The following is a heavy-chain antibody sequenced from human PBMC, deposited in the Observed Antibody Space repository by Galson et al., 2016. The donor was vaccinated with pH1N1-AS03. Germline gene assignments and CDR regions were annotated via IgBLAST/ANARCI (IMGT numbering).Heavy chain of an antibody. CDR1: GDSVLSDSAA. CDR3: VRDIYGDPLGE. CDR2: TYLRSTWYH. V-gene: IGHV6-1*01. D-gene: IGHD4-17*01. J-gene: IGHJ4*02. Sequence: CAISGDSVLSDSAAWNWVRQSPSRGLEWLGRTYLRSTWYHDYAESMKSRIIINANTSKNQFSLQLNPVTTEDTAVYYCVRDIYGDPLGEWGQGTLVTVSS.